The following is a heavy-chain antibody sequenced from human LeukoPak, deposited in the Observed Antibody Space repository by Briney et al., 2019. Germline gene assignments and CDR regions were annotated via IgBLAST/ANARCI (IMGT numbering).Heavy chain of an antibody. J-gene: IGHJ4*02. CDR3: AKDVIGRGRIAAAGTPAFDY. V-gene: IGHV3-23*01. D-gene: IGHD6-13*01. Sequence: GGSLRLSCAASGFTFSSYAMSWVRQAPGKGLEWVSAISGSGGSTYYADSVKGRFTISRDNSKNTLYLQMNGLRAEDTAVYYCAKDVIGRGRIAAAGTPAFDYWGQGTLVTVSS. CDR1: GFTFSSYA. CDR2: ISGSGGST.